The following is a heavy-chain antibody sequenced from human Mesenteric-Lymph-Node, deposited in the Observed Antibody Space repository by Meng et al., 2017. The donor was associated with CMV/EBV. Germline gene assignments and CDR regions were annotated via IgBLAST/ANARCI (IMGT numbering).Heavy chain of an antibody. CDR3: ARDGSYNFDY. D-gene: IGHD1-26*01. Sequence: GGSLRLSCAASGFTFGTYPMRWVRQAPGKGLEWVSRLTSDGRTTYADSVKGRFTISRDDATSTLYLQMNSLRAEDTAVYYCARDGSYNFDYWGQGTLVTVSS. CDR1: GFTFGTYP. J-gene: IGHJ4*02. CDR2: LTSDGRTT. V-gene: IGHV3-74*03.